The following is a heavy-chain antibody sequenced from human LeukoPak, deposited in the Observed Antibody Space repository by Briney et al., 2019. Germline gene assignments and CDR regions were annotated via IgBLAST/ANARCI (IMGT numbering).Heavy chain of an antibody. V-gene: IGHV3-30*18. J-gene: IGHJ4*02. CDR1: GFTFSSFG. CDR2: ISYDGSNK. D-gene: IGHD3-3*01. CDR3: AKGYYGYDFWSGGDY. Sequence: GGSLRLSCAVSGFTFSSFGMHWVRQAPGKGLEWVAVISYDGSNKYYADLVKGRFTISRDNSKNTLYLQMNSLRTEDTAVYYCAKGYYGYDFWSGGDYWGQGTLVIVSS.